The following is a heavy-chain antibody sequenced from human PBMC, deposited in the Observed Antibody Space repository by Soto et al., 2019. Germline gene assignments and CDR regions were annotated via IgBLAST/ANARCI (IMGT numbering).Heavy chain of an antibody. CDR1: GFTFSSYS. Sequence: VQLVESGGGLVKPGGSLRLSCAASGFTFSSYSMNWVRQAPGKGLEWVSSISSSSSYIYYADSVRGRFTISRYNAKNSRSRQMNSLRAEDTAVYYCARDHRGDSRGIDYWGQGTLVTVSS. V-gene: IGHV3-21*01. CDR2: ISSSSSYI. D-gene: IGHD3-22*01. CDR3: ARDHRGDSRGIDY. J-gene: IGHJ4*02.